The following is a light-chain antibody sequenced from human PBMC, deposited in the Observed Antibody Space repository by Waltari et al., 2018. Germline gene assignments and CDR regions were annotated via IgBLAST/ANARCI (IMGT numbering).Light chain of an antibody. CDR1: NIGSKS. J-gene: IGLJ2*01. Sequence: SDVLTQAPPVSVAPGPTAKISCGGDNIGSKSVHWYRQKPVQAPVLVIHDERDRPSGIPQRFSGSHSWNAPTLTIVRVEACDDAAYYCQLWDTDNDSPVFVGGTKLTVL. CDR3: QLWDTDNDSPV. CDR2: DER. V-gene: IGLV3-21*01.